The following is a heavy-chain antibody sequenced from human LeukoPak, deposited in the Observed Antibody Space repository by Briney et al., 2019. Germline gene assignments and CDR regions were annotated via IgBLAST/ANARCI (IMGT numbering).Heavy chain of an antibody. J-gene: IGHJ4*02. V-gene: IGHV3-30*18. D-gene: IGHD3-10*01. CDR2: ISWDGSNE. Sequence: PGGSLRLSCAASGFTFSSYGMHWVRQAPGKGLEWVAVISWDGSNEYYADSVKGRFTISRDNSKNTLYLQMNSLGAEDTAMYYCAKGGRVRGVTTPEFDYWGQGHLVTVSS. CDR3: AKGGRVRGVTTPEFDY. CDR1: GFTFSSYG.